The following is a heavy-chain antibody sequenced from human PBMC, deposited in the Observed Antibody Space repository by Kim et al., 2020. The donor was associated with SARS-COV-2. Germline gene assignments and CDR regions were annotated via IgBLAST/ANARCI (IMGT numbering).Heavy chain of an antibody. V-gene: IGHV7-4-1*02. CDR1: GYPFTNYA. CDR3: ARREGDRYRWFDP. CDR2: MNTNSGNP. Sequence: ASVKVSCKASGYPFTNYAINWVRQAPGQGLEWMGWMNTNSGNPTYAQGFTGRFVFSLDTSVSTAYLQISSLKPEDTAVYYCARREGDRYRWFDPWGQGTLVTVSS. J-gene: IGHJ5*02. D-gene: IGHD5-12*01.